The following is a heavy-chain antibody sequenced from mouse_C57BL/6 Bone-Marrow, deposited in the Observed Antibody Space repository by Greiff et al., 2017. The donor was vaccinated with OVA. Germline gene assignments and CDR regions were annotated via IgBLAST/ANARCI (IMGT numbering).Heavy chain of an antibody. D-gene: IGHD1-1*01. CDR3: ARGGGSSPPYAMDY. J-gene: IGHJ4*01. Sequence: QVQLQQPGAELVKPGASVKMSCKASGYTLTSYWITWVKQRPGQGLEWIGDIYPGSGSTNYNEKFKSKATLTVDTSSSTAYMQLSSLTSEDSAVYYCARGGGSSPPYAMDYWGQGTSVTVSS. CDR1: GYTLTSYW. CDR2: IYPGSGST. V-gene: IGHV1-55*01.